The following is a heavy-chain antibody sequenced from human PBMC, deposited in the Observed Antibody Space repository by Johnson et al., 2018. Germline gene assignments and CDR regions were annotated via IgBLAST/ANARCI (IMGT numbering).Heavy chain of an antibody. V-gene: IGHV3-33*01. CDR1: GFTFSSYG. D-gene: IGHD1-14*01. J-gene: IGHJ3*02. CDR2: IWYDGSNK. CDR3: ARDAWEPKGDAFDI. Sequence: QVQLVQSGGGVVQPGRSLRLSCAASGFTFSSYGMHWVRQAPGKGLEWVAVIWYDGSNKYYADSVKGRFTISRDNSKNTLYLQMNSLRAEDTAVYYCARDAWEPKGDAFDIWGQGTMVTVSS.